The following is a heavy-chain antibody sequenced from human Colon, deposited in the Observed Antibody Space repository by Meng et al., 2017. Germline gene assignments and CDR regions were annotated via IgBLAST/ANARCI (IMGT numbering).Heavy chain of an antibody. J-gene: IGHJ4*02. CDR1: GSPITSSSFY. Sequence: QFQLNKSGPDLVIPSETLPLPCTVPGSPITSSSFYWGWIRQPPGKGLEWIGNIYYSGNTYYNPSLKSRVTISLDTPKNQFSLRLSSVTAADTAVYYCARVDGYGSGNYYSRLAYWGQGTLVTVSS. CDR2: IYYSGNT. CDR3: ARVDGYGSGNYYSRLAY. D-gene: IGHD3-10*01. V-gene: IGHV4-39*07.